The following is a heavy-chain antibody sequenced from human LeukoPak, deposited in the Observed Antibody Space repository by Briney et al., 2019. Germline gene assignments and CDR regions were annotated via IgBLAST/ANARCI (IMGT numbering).Heavy chain of an antibody. CDR1: GYTLTELS. J-gene: IGHJ4*02. CDR3: ARVLPWELNVGDY. D-gene: IGHD1-26*01. Sequence: ASVKVSCKVSGYTLTELSMHWVRQAPGKGLEWMGGFDPEDGETIYAQKFQGRVTMTTDTSTSTAYMELRSLRSDDTAVYYCARVLPWELNVGDYWGQGTLVTVSS. CDR2: FDPEDGET. V-gene: IGHV1-24*01.